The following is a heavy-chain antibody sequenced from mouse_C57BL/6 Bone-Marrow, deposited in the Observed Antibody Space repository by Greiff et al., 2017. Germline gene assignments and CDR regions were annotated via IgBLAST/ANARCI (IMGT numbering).Heavy chain of an antibody. Sequence: FTISRDNARNTLYLQMSSLKSEDTAMYYCTRDAVKGYFDVWGTGTTVTVSS. J-gene: IGHJ1*03. CDR3: TRDAVKGYFDV. V-gene: IGHV5-6-4*01. D-gene: IGHD1-1*01.